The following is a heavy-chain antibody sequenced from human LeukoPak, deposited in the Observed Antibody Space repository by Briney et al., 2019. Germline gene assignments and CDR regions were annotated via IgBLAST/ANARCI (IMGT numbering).Heavy chain of an antibody. CDR2: ISTGGSTI. CDR1: GFTFSSYA. V-gene: IGHV3-11*01. Sequence: GGSLRLSCAASGFTFSSYAMSWIRQAPGKGLEWVSDISTGGSTIYYADSVKGRFAISRDNAKASLYLQINSLTAEDTAVYYCVRTTYYNDSSGYYIPGGMDVWGQGTTVTVTS. CDR3: VRTTYYNDSSGYYIPGGMDV. J-gene: IGHJ6*02. D-gene: IGHD3-22*01.